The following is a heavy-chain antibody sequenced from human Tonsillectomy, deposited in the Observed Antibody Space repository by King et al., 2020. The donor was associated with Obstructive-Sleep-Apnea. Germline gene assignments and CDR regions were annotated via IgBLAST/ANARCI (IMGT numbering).Heavy chain of an antibody. D-gene: IGHD3-22*01. V-gene: IGHV4-30-4*01. J-gene: IGHJ4*02. CDR3: ASNYFDSSGYYKGDY. Sequence: VQLQESGPGLVKPSQTLSLTCSVSGGSISSGDYYWNWIRQPPGKGLEWIGYIYYSGNTYYNPSLKSRVTISVDTSKNQFSLELSSVTAADTAVYYCASNYFDSSGYYKGDYWGQGTLVTVSS. CDR2: IYYSGNT. CDR1: GGSISSGDYY.